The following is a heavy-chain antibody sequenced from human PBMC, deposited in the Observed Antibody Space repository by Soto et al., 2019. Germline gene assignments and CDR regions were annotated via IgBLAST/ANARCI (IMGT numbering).Heavy chain of an antibody. D-gene: IGHD3-16*02. J-gene: IGHJ5*02. CDR1: GFSFSSYG. Sequence: GGSLRLSCAASGFSFSSYGMHWVRQAPGKGLEWVSYISSSSSTIYYADFVKGRFTISRDNAKNSLYLQMNSLRDEDTAVYYCARENDYVWGSYRLNWFDPWGQGTLVTVSS. V-gene: IGHV3-48*02. CDR2: ISSSSSTI. CDR3: ARENDYVWGSYRLNWFDP.